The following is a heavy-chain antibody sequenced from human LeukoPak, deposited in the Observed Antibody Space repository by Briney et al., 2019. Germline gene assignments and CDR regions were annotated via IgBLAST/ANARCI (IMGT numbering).Heavy chain of an antibody. CDR3: ARGRGSTSWDFDL. CDR1: GGSISSGGYY. CDR2: IYYSGST. J-gene: IGHJ2*01. D-gene: IGHD2-2*01. V-gene: IGHV4-31*03. Sequence: PSETLSLTCTVSGGSISSGGYYWSWIRQHPGKGLEWIGYIYYSGSTYYNPSLKSRVTISVDTSKNQFSLKLSSVTAADTAVYYCARGRGSTSWDFDLWGRGTLVTVSS.